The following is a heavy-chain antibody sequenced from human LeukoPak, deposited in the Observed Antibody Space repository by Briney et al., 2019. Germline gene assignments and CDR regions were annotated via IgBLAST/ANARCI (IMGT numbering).Heavy chain of an antibody. CDR1: GGSISSYY. D-gene: IGHD6-13*01. CDR3: ARMGGSSWFQPLFDY. J-gene: IGHJ4*02. CDR2: IYTSGST. V-gene: IGHV4-4*07. Sequence: SETLSLTCTVSGGSISSYYWSWIWQPAGKGLEWIGRIYTSGSTNYNPSLKSRVTMSVDTSKNQFSLKLSSVTAADTAVYYCARMGGSSWFQPLFDYWGQGTLVTVSS.